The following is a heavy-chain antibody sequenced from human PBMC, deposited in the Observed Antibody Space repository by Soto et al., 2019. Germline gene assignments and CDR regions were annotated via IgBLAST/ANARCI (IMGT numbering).Heavy chain of an antibody. V-gene: IGHV3-30-3*01. D-gene: IGHD2-15*01. CDR3: LSCSGGSCYSGGYYYYGMDV. CDR1: GFTFSSYA. J-gene: IGHJ6*02. Sequence: GGSLRLSCAASGFTFSSYAMHWVRQAPGKGLEWVAVISYDGSNKYYADSVKGRFTISRDNSKNTLYLQMNSLRAEATAVYYCLSCSGGSCYSGGYYYYGMDVWGQGTTVTVSS. CDR2: ISYDGSNK.